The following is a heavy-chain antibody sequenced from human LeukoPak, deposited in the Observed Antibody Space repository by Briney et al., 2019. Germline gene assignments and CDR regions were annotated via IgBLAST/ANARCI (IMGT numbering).Heavy chain of an antibody. CDR2: ISGGDGNT. Sequence: GGSLRLSCAASGFTFCTFPMKWVGQAPGKGLEWVASISGGDGNTFYGDSVKGRFTISRDNSKNTLYLQMNSLRAEDTAVYFCAKVNSYQFVRLPFDYWGQGTLVTVSS. CDR1: GFTFCTFP. J-gene: IGHJ4*02. CDR3: AKVNSYQFVRLPFDY. D-gene: IGHD3-10*02. V-gene: IGHV3-23*01.